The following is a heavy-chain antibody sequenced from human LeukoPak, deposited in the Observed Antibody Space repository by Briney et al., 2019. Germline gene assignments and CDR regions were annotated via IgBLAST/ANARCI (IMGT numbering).Heavy chain of an antibody. Sequence: PGGSLRLSCAASGFTVSSNYMSWVRQAPGKGLEWVSVIYSGGSTYYADSVKGRFTIFRDNSKNTLYLQMNSLRAEDTAVYYCARVLVGAIDYWGQGTLVTVSS. CDR1: GFTVSSNY. V-gene: IGHV3-53*01. J-gene: IGHJ4*02. CDR3: ARVLVGAIDY. CDR2: IYSGGST. D-gene: IGHD1-26*01.